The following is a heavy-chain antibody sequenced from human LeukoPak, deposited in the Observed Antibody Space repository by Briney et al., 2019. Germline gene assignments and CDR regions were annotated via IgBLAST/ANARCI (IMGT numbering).Heavy chain of an antibody. V-gene: IGHV4-4*07. D-gene: IGHD6-13*01. CDR1: GDSISGFY. J-gene: IGHJ4*02. CDR2: ISTSGST. CDR3: ARVPPYSSSWSFDY. Sequence: PSETLSLTCTVSGDSISGFYWSWIRQPAGKGLQWIGRISTSGSTNYNPSLKSRVTISVDTSKNQFSLKLSSVTAADTAVYYCARVPPYSSSWSFDYWGQGTLVTVSS.